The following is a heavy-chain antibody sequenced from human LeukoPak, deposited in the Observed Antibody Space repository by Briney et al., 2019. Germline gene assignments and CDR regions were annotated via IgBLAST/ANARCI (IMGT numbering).Heavy chain of an antibody. CDR2: IWYDGSNK. Sequence: PGRSLRLSCAASGFTFSSYGMHWVRQAPGKGLEWVAVIWYDGSNKYYADSVKGRFTISRDNSKNTLYLQMNSLRAEDTAVYYCARGYVAVAAQTAFDIWGRGTMVTVSS. J-gene: IGHJ3*02. CDR1: GFTFSSYG. V-gene: IGHV3-33*01. D-gene: IGHD6-19*01. CDR3: ARGYVAVAAQTAFDI.